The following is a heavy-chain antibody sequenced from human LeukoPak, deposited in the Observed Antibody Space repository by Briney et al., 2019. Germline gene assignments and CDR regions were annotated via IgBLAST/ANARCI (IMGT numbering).Heavy chain of an antibody. CDR2: INPSGGST. D-gene: IGHD6-19*01. Sequence: ASVKVSCKASGYTFNDHYMYWVRQAPGQGLEWMGVINPSGGSTSYAQKFQGRVTMTRDTSTRTVYMEVNSLRSEDTAVYYCARQGTYSSAIGMGYWGQGTLVTVSS. CDR3: ARQGTYSSAIGMGY. V-gene: IGHV1-46*02. CDR1: GYTFNDHY. J-gene: IGHJ4*02.